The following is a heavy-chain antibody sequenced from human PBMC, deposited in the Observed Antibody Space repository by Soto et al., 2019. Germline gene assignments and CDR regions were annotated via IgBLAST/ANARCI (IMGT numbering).Heavy chain of an antibody. CDR3: AKDLREGDFYDSSGYFDY. D-gene: IGHD3-22*01. Sequence: GGSLRLSCAASGFTFSSYSMNWVRQAPGGGLEWVSEISGTGGTIYYADSVKGRFSISRDNSKNTLYLQMNSLRAEDTAVYYCAKDLREGDFYDSSGYFDYWGQGTLVTVSS. V-gene: IGHV3-23*01. CDR1: GFTFSSYS. CDR2: ISGTGGTI. J-gene: IGHJ4*02.